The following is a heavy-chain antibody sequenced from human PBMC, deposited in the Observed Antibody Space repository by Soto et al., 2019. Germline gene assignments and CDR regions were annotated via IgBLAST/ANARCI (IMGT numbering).Heavy chain of an antibody. CDR1: GDSITSYY. J-gene: IGHJ4*02. CDR2: VFSSGTT. D-gene: IGHD3-22*01. V-gene: IGHV4-4*07. Sequence: SETLSLTCTVSGDSITSYYWTWIRQAAGKRLECIGRVFSSGTTNYNPSLKSRVTMSVDTSKNQLSLKLTSATAADTAVYYCARVGDSGYYWYFDYWGQGALVTVSS. CDR3: ARVGDSGYYWYFDY.